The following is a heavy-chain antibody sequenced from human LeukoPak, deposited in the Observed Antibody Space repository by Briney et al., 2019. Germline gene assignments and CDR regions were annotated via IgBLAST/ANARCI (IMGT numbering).Heavy chain of an antibody. J-gene: IGHJ3*02. V-gene: IGHV1-18*01. CDR3: ARDNGGAYYFDTSAYYHNDAFDI. CDR2: ISARNGNI. D-gene: IGHD3-22*01. Sequence: ASVKVSCKASGYTFTSFGINWLRQAPGQGLEWMGWISARNGNINYAQKFQGRVTMTTDTSTSTAYMELRSLRSDDTAVYYCARDNGGAYYFDTSAYYHNDAFDIWGQGTMVSVSS. CDR1: GYTFTSFG.